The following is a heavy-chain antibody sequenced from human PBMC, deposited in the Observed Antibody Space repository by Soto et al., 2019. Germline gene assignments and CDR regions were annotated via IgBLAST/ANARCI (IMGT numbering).Heavy chain of an antibody. D-gene: IGHD2-2*01. V-gene: IGHV1-18*01. Sequence: GTSVKVSCKASGYTLTSYGISWVRQAPGQGLEWMGWISAYNGNTNYAQKLQGRVTMTTDTSTSTAYMELRSLRSDDTAVYYCARDLSPDIVVVPAAPSDYYYYYMDVWGKGTTVTVSS. CDR3: ARDLSPDIVVVPAAPSDYYYYYMDV. J-gene: IGHJ6*03. CDR1: GYTLTSYG. CDR2: ISAYNGNT.